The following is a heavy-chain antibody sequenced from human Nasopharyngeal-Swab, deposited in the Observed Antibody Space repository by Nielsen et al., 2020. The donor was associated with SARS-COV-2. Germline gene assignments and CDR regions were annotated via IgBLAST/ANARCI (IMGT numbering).Heavy chain of an antibody. V-gene: IGHV1-69*06. CDR2: IIPIFGTA. CDR3: ASSLYCGGDCYYGMDV. CDR1: GGTFSSYA. D-gene: IGHD2-21*01. J-gene: IGHJ6*02. Sequence: SVKVSCKASGGTFSSYAISWVRQAPGQGLEWMGGIIPIFGTANYAQKFQGRVTITADKSTSTAYMELSSLRSEDTAVYCCASSLYCGGDCYYGMDVWGQGTTVTVSS.